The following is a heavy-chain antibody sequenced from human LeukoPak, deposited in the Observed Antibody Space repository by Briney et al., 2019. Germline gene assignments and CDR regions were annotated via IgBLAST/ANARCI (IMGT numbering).Heavy chain of an antibody. CDR1: GGSISSYY. CDR2: LSKSGNT. D-gene: IGHD5-18*01. J-gene: IGHJ4*02. CDR3: ARIVPYKYGYVDY. Sequence: SETLSLTCTVSGGSISSYYWSWIRLPPGKGLEWIGYLSKSGNTNYSPSLKSRVTIFGDTSKNQFFLKLSSVTAADTAIYYCARIVPYKYGYVDYWGQGTLVTVSS. V-gene: IGHV4-59*01.